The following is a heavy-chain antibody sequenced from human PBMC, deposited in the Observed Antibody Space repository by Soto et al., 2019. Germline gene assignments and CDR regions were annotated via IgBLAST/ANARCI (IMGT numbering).Heavy chain of an antibody. J-gene: IGHJ4*02. CDR1: GGSISSYY. V-gene: IGHV4-4*07. D-gene: IGHD3-22*01. Sequence: PSETLSLTCTVSGGSISSYYWSWIRQPAGKGLEWIGRIYTSGSTNYSPSLKSRVTMSVDTSKNQFSLKLISVTAADTAVYYCGRKVYYYDSSGYQGIDYWGQGTMVTVSS. CDR2: IYTSGST. CDR3: GRKVYYYDSSGYQGIDY.